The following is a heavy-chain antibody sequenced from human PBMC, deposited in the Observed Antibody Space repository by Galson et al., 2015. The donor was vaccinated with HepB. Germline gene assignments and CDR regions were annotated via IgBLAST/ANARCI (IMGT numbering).Heavy chain of an antibody. CDR1: GGTFSSYA. Sequence: SVKVSCKASGGTFSSYAISWVRQAPGQGLEWMGGIIPLFGTATYAQKFQGRVTITADESTSTAYMELSSLRSEDTAVYYCARQGIVVVPAAMPYYYYYGMDVWVQGTTVTVSS. J-gene: IGHJ6*02. CDR2: IIPLFGTA. CDR3: ARQGIVVVPAAMPYYYYYGMDV. V-gene: IGHV1-69*13. D-gene: IGHD2-2*01.